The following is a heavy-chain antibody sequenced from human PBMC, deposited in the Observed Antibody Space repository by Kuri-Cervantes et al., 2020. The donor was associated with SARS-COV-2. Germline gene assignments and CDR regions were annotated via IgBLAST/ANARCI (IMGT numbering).Heavy chain of an antibody. D-gene: IGHD3-3*01. CDR1: GFTFSSFA. CDR3: AKALPGVTIFGVVIMSEGENYYYGMDV. Sequence: GESLKISCAASGFTFSSFAMTWVRLTPGKGLEWVPIISDSGAVTYYADSVKGRFTISRDNSKNTLSLQMNSLRAEDTAIYYCAKALPGVTIFGVVIMSEGENYYYGMDVWGQGTTVTVSS. CDR2: ISDSGAVT. J-gene: IGHJ6*02. V-gene: IGHV3-23*01.